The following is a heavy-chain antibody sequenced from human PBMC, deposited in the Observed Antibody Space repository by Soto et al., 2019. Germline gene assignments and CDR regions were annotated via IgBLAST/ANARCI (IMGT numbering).Heavy chain of an antibody. D-gene: IGHD2-15*01. Sequence: ASVKVSCKASGYTFTSYGISWVRQAPGQGLEWMGWISAYNGETIYAQKFQGRVTMTEDTSTDTAYMELSSLRSEDTAVYYCATVHVVAGRDAYDYWGQGTLVTVSS. V-gene: IGHV1-18*01. CDR3: ATVHVVAGRDAYDY. CDR2: ISAYNGET. J-gene: IGHJ4*02. CDR1: GYTFTSYG.